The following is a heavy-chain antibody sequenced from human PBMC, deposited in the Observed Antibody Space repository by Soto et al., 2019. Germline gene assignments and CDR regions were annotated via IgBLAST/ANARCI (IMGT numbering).Heavy chain of an antibody. Sequence: EVQLVESGGDLVQPGGSLRLSCAASGFTFSSYWMHWVRQVPGKGLVWVSRINNDGSDRRYADSVKDRFTISRDNAKNTLYLQMNSLRDEDTAVYYCARVNPGYSYVNYWGQGTLVTVSS. J-gene: IGHJ4*02. V-gene: IGHV3-74*01. D-gene: IGHD5-18*01. CDR2: INNDGSDR. CDR3: ARVNPGYSYVNY. CDR1: GFTFSSYW.